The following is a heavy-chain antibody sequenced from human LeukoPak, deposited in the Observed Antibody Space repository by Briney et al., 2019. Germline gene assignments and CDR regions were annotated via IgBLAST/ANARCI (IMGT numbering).Heavy chain of an antibody. CDR1: GFTFSSYS. CDR2: ISSSSSYI. V-gene: IGHV3-21*01. Sequence: GGSLRLSCAASGFTFSSYSMNWVRQAPGKGLEWVSSISSSSSYIYYADSVEGRFTISRDNAKNSLYLQMNSLRAEDTAVYYCARFVYSGYVGGLDFWGQGSLVTVSS. CDR3: ARFVYSGYVGGLDF. D-gene: IGHD5-12*01. J-gene: IGHJ4*02.